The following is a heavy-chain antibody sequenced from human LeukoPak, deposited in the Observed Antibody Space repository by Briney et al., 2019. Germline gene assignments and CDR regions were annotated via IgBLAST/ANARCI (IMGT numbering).Heavy chain of an antibody. D-gene: IGHD6-13*01. CDR3: ARDGEGGAAAGY. Sequence: GGSLRLSCAASGFIFSDYNMNWVRQAPGKWLEWVSFISENSDHTFYPDTVKGRFTVSRDNARNSLYLQMNSLRGEDTAIYYCARDGEGGAAAGYWGQGTLVTVSS. CDR1: GFIFSDYN. J-gene: IGHJ4*02. CDR2: ISENSDHT. V-gene: IGHV3-48*01.